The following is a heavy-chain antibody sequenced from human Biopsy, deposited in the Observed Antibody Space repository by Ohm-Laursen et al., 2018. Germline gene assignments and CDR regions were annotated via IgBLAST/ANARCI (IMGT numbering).Heavy chain of an antibody. CDR2: INAKIGDT. D-gene: IGHD3-22*01. V-gene: IGHV1-2*02. Sequence: ASVKVSCKASGYTFTGYHVHWVRQAPGQGLEWMGWINAKIGDTYYAQKFQGRVTMTRDTSISTAYVDLSSLRSDDTAVYYCTRGGYYYDSLAYYYWFDPWGQGTLVTVSS. CDR3: TRGGYYYDSLAYYYWFDP. J-gene: IGHJ5*02. CDR1: GYTFTGYH.